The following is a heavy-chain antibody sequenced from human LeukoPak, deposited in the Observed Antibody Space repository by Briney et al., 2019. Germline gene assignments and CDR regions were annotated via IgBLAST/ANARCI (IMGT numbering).Heavy chain of an antibody. CDR2: IYYSGST. V-gene: IGHV4-59*08. CDR3: ARHLSSGRDPSPHPFDY. CDR1: GGSISSYY. Sequence: SETLSLTCTVSGGSISSYYWSWIRQPPGKGLEWIGYIYYSGSTNYNPSLKSRVTISVDTSKNQFSLKLSSVTAADTAVYYCARHLSSGRDPSPHPFDYWGQGTLVTVSS. J-gene: IGHJ4*02. D-gene: IGHD6-19*01.